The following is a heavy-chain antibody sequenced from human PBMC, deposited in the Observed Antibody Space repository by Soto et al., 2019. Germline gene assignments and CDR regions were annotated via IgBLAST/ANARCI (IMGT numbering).Heavy chain of an antibody. CDR1: GGSISSYY. Sequence: SETLSLTCTVSGGSISSYYWSWIRQPPGKGLEWIGYIYYSGSTNHNPSLKSRVTISVDTSKNQFSLKLSSVTAADTAVYYCARGGYSSGWYPHNWFDPWGQGTLVTVS. CDR3: ARGGYSSGWYPHNWFDP. CDR2: IYYSGST. V-gene: IGHV4-59*01. D-gene: IGHD6-19*01. J-gene: IGHJ5*02.